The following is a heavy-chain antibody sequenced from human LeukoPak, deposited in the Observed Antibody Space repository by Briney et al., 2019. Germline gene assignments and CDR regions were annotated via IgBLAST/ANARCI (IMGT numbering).Heavy chain of an antibody. D-gene: IGHD6-13*01. CDR3: AKDFSIAAAGYFDY. V-gene: IGHV3-74*01. CDR1: GFTFSSYW. CDR2: INSDESRT. J-gene: IGHJ4*02. Sequence: GGSLRLSCAASGFTFSSYWMHWVRQAPGKGLVWVSRINSDESRTSYADSVKGRFTISRDNAKNTLYLQMNSLRAEDTAVYYCAKDFSIAAAGYFDYWGQGTLVTVSS.